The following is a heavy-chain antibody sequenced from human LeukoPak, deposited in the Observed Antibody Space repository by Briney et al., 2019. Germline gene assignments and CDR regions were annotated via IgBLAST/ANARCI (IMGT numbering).Heavy chain of an antibody. J-gene: IGHJ4*02. CDR1: GFTFSSYG. CDR2: ISFDGSNK. D-gene: IGHD2-15*01. Sequence: PGGSLRLSCAASGFTFSSYGMNWVRQAPGKGLEWVALISFDGSNKYYVESVKGRFTISRDSSKNTLYLQMDSLRTEDTAVYYCARGYSSGLFAGGYFDYWGQGSLVTVSS. CDR3: ARGYSSGLFAGGYFDY. V-gene: IGHV3-30*03.